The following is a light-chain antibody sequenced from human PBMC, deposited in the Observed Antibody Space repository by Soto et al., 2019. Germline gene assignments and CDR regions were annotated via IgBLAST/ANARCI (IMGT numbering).Light chain of an antibody. CDR3: QQSHNAPPYT. V-gene: IGKV1-39*01. CDR1: QSISSSH. Sequence: DLQVTQSPSSLSASVGDRVTITCRASQSISSSHLNWYQQKPGKAPNLLIYAVSSLQSGVPSRFSGSGSGTDFTLTISSLQPEDFATSYCQQSHNAPPYTFGQGTKLEIK. CDR2: AVS. J-gene: IGKJ2*01.